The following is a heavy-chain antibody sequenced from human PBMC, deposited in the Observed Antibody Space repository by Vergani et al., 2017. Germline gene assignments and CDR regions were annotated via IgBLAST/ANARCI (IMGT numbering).Heavy chain of an antibody. J-gene: IGHJ4*02. CDR3: ARARYYDILTGYSDLGIIDY. CDR1: GYTFTSYG. D-gene: IGHD3-9*01. Sequence: QVQLVQSGAEVKKPGASVKVSCKASGYTFTSYGISWVRQAPGQGLEWMGWISAYNGNTNYAQKLQGRVTMTTDTSTSTAYMELRSLRSDDTAVYYCARARYYDILTGYSDLGIIDYWGQGTLVTVSS. V-gene: IGHV1-18*01. CDR2: ISAYNGNT.